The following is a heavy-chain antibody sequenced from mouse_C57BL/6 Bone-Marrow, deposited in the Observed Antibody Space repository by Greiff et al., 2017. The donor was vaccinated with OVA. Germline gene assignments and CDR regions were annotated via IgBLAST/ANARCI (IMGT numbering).Heavy chain of an antibody. CDR1: GFNIKDDY. CDR3: TSYGNFDY. D-gene: IGHD2-1*01. V-gene: IGHV14-4*01. CDR2: IDPENGDT. J-gene: IGHJ2*01. Sequence: EVKLQESGAELVRPGASVKLSRTASGFNIKDDYMHWVKQRPEQGLEWVGWIDPENGDTEYASKFQGKATITADTSSSTAYLQLSSLSSEDTAVYYCTSYGNFDYWGQGTTLTVSS.